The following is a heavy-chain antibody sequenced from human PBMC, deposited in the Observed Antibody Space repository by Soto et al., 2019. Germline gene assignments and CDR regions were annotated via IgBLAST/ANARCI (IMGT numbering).Heavy chain of an antibody. CDR2: ISWNGERT. J-gene: IGHJ4*02. Sequence: PGGSLRLSCAASGFIFDDYTIHWVRQAPGKGLEWVSLISWNGERTYYADSVKGRFTISRDSSTNSLYLQMDSLRTEDSAVYYCAKDFGRGQLLGFDHWGQGTPVTVPQ. D-gene: IGHD1-26*01. CDR1: GFIFDDYT. V-gene: IGHV3-43*01. CDR3: AKDFGRGQLLGFDH.